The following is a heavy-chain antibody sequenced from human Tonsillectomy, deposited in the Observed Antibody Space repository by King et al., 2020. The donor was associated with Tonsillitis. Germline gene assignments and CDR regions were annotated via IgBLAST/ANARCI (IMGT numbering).Heavy chain of an antibody. CDR1: GYSFTNYW. Sequence: QLVQSGAEVKKLGESLKISCKGSGYSFTNYWIGWVRQMPGKGLEWMGIIYPDDSDTRDSPAFQGHVSISVDKSISTAYLQWSSLKASDTAMYYCARGRRAARDAFDIWGQGTMVTIS. D-gene: IGHD6-6*01. J-gene: IGHJ3*02. CDR2: IYPDDSDT. CDR3: ARGRRAARDAFDI. V-gene: IGHV5-51*01.